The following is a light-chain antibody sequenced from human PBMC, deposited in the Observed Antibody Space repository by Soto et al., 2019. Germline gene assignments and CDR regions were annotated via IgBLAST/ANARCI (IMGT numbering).Light chain of an antibody. CDR1: SSDVGGYNY. Sequence: QSALTQPASVSGSPGQSITISCTGTSSDVGGYNYVSWYQQHPGKAPKLMIYEVSNRPSGVSNRSSGSKSGNTASLTISGLQAEDEADYYCSSYTSSSTRGVFGGGTKLTVL. CDR2: EVS. V-gene: IGLV2-14*01. CDR3: SSYTSSSTRGV. J-gene: IGLJ2*01.